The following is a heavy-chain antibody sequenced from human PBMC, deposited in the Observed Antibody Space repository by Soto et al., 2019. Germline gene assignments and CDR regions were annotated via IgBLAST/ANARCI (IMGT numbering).Heavy chain of an antibody. V-gene: IGHV1-46*01. CDR3: ARVPVSYRAPCSGGSCYLFDY. Sequence: ASVKVSCKASGGTFSSYAISWVRQAPGQGLEWMGVISPSGISTTYAQKFQGRVTMTRDTSTSTVYMDLSSLRPEDTAVYFCARVPVSYRAPCSGGSCYLFDYWGQGTLVTVSS. J-gene: IGHJ4*02. CDR1: GGTFSSYA. CDR2: ISPSGIST. D-gene: IGHD2-15*01.